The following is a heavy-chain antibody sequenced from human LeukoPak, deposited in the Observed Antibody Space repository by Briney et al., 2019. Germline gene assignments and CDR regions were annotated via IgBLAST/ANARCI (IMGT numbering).Heavy chain of an antibody. J-gene: IGHJ2*01. V-gene: IGHV3-7*03. CDR2: IKQDGSER. CDR3: ARDRQPAALGWYFDL. D-gene: IGHD2-2*01. Sequence: PGGSLRLSCVASGFTFSNYWMSWVRQAPGKGLEWVANIKQDGSERYYVDSVKGRFTISRDNAKNSLYLQMNSLRAEDTAVYYCARDRQPAALGWYFDLWGRGTLVTVSS. CDR1: GFTFSNYW.